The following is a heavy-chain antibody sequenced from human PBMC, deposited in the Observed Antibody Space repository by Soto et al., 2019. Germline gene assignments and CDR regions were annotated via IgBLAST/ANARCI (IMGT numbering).Heavy chain of an antibody. CDR2: IYYSGST. V-gene: IGHV4-39*01. Sequence: QLQLQESGPGLVKPSETLSLTCTVSGGSISSSSYYWGWIRQPPGKGLEWIGSIYYSGSTYYNPSLKSRVTISVDTSKNQFSLKLSSVTAADTAVYYCARLGYCSGGSCSPGVASDYWGQGTLVTVSS. D-gene: IGHD2-15*01. CDR1: GGSISSSSYY. J-gene: IGHJ4*02. CDR3: ARLGYCSGGSCSPGVASDY.